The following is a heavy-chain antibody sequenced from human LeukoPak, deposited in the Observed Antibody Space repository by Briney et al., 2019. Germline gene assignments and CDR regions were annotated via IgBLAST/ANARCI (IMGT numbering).Heavy chain of an antibody. CDR2: IYYSGST. Sequence: SETLSLTCTVSGGSIRSYYWSWIRQPPGKGLEWIGYIYYSGSTNYNPSLKSRVTISVDTSKNQFSLKLSSVTAADTAVYYCARGGRANRGNWFDPWGQGTLVTVSS. J-gene: IGHJ5*02. CDR3: ARGGRANRGNWFDP. CDR1: GGSIRSYY. V-gene: IGHV4-59*01. D-gene: IGHD3-16*01.